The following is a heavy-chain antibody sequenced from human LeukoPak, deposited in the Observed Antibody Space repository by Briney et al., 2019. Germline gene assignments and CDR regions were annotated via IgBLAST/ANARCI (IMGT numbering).Heavy chain of an antibody. Sequence: SETLSLTCAVYGGSFSGYYCSWIRQPPGKGLEWIGEINHSGSTNYNPSLKSRVTISVDTSKNQFSRKLSSVTAADTAVYYCARDRRLPGWFDPWGQGTLVTVSS. D-gene: IGHD2-2*01. CDR1: GGSFSGYY. J-gene: IGHJ5*02. V-gene: IGHV4-34*01. CDR3: ARDRRLPGWFDP. CDR2: INHSGST.